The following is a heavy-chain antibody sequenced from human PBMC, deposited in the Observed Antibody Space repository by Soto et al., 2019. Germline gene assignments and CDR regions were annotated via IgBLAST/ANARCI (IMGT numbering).Heavy chain of an antibody. CDR1: GFTFSGSA. CDR2: IRSKANSYAT. V-gene: IGHV3-73*01. Sequence: EVQLVESGGGLVQPGGSLKLSCAASGFTFSGSAMHWVRQASGKGLEWVGRIRSKANSYATAYAASVKGRFTISRDDSKYTADLQMNSLKTEDTAVYYCTVWGNPDERPGFDYWGQGTLVTVSS. D-gene: IGHD3-16*01. J-gene: IGHJ4*02. CDR3: TVWGNPDERPGFDY.